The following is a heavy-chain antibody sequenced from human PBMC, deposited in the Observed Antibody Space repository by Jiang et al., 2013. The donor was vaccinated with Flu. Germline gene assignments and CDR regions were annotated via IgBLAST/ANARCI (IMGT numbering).Heavy chain of an antibody. CDR2: ISYDGSNK. V-gene: IGHV3-30*01. J-gene: IGHJ4*02. CDR3: ARDFRGDSDY. Sequence: VQLVESGGGVVQPGRSLRLSCAASGFTFSSYAMHWVRQAPGKGLEWVAVISYDGSNKYYADSVKGRFTISRDNSKNTLYLQMNSLRAEDTAVYYCARDFRGDSDYWGQGTLVTVSS. CDR1: GFTFSSYA.